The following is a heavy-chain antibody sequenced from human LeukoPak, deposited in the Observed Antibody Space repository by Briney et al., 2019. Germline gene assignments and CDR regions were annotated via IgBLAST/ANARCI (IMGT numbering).Heavy chain of an antibody. CDR1: GFTFSSYD. D-gene: IGHD3-10*01. CDR2: ISGSGIST. Sequence: GGSLRLSCAASGFTFSSYDMNWVRQAPGKGLEWVSTISGSGISTYYADSVKGRFAISRDNSKNTLYLQMNSLRAEDTAVYYCARGRGLPGPLDYWGQGTLVTVSS. J-gene: IGHJ4*02. CDR3: ARGRGLPGPLDY. V-gene: IGHV3-23*01.